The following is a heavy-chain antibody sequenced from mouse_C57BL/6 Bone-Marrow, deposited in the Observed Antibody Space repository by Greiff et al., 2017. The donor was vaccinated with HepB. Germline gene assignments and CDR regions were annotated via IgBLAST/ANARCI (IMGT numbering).Heavy chain of an antibody. Sequence: QVQLQQSGAELVRPGTSVKMSCKASGYTFTNYWIGWAKQRPGHGLEWIGDIYPGGGYTNYNEKFKGKATLTADKSSSTAYMQFSSLTSEDSAIYYCARIPHYPQGYFDVWGTGTTVTVSS. CDR2: IYPGGGYT. CDR1: GYTFTNYW. CDR3: ARIPHYPQGYFDV. J-gene: IGHJ1*03. D-gene: IGHD1-2*01. V-gene: IGHV1-63*01.